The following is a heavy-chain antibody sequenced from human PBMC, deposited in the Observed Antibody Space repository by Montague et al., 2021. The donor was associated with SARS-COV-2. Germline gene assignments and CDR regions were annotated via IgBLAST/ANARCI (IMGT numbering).Heavy chain of an antibody. J-gene: IGHJ6*02. Sequence: SETLSLTCAVYGGSISNYFWSWIRQTPGKGLEWIGYINNGGSIDYNPSLTSRVTISVDTSKNQFSVKLSSVTAADTAVYYCAKTRGGAYYYPMDVWGQGITVTVSS. CDR3: AKTRGGAYYYPMDV. CDR2: INNGGSI. V-gene: IGHV4-59*01. D-gene: IGHD1-14*01. CDR1: GGSISNYF.